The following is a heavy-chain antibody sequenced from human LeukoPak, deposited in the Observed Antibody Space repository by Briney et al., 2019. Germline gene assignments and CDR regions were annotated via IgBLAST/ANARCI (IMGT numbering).Heavy chain of an antibody. Sequence: GGSLRLSCAASGFTFSSYWMSWVRQAPGKGLEWVANIKQDGSEKYYVDSVKGRFTISRDNAKNSLYLQMNSLRAEDTAVYYCARDPPRWADYYGMDVWGQGTTVTVSS. CDR3: ARDPPRWADYYGMDV. J-gene: IGHJ6*02. CDR1: GFTFSSYW. CDR2: IKQDGSEK. D-gene: IGHD3-16*01. V-gene: IGHV3-7*01.